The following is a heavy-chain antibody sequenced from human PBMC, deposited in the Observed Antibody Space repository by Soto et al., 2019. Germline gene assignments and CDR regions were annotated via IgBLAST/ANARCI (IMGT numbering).Heavy chain of an antibody. J-gene: IGHJ5*02. CDR1: GYSFTSYW. Sequence: GESLKISCKGSGYSFTSYWIGWVRQMLGKGLEWMGIIYPGDSDTRYSPSFQGQVTISADKSISTAYLQWSSLKASDTAMYYCARAVDIVVVPAAMRNWFDPWGQGTLVTVSS. CDR2: IYPGDSDT. D-gene: IGHD2-2*03. V-gene: IGHV5-51*01. CDR3: ARAVDIVVVPAAMRNWFDP.